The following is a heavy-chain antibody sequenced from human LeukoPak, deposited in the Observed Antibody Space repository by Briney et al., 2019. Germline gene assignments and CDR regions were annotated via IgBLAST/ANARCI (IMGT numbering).Heavy chain of an antibody. CDR2: MNPNSGNT. CDR3: ARGRTRWGHAFDI. CDR1: GYTFTSYD. V-gene: IGHV1-8*01. D-gene: IGHD7-27*01. Sequence: ASVKVSCKASGYTFTSYDINWVRQATGRGLEWMGWMNPNSGNTGYAQKFHGRVTMTRNTSISTAYMELSSLRSEDTAVYYCARGRTRWGHAFDIWGQGTMVTVSS. J-gene: IGHJ3*02.